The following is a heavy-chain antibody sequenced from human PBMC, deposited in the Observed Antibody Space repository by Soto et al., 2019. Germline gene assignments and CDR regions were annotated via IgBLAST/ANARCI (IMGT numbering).Heavy chain of an antibody. J-gene: IGHJ5*02. Sequence: PSETLSLTCTVSGGSISSGGYYWSWIRQHPGRGLEWIGYIYYSGSTYYNPSLKSRVTISVDTSKNQFSLKLSSVTAADTAVYYCARGDDSSGYYRYPWGQGTLVTVSS. CDR2: IYYSGST. CDR3: ARGDDSSGYYRYP. CDR1: GGSISSGGYY. V-gene: IGHV4-31*03. D-gene: IGHD3-22*01.